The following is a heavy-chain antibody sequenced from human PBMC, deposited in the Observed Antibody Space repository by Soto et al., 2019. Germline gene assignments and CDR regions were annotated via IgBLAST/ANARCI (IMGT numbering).Heavy chain of an antibody. Sequence: EVQLVESGGGLVQPGGSLRLSCAASGFTFSTYWMTWVRQPPGKGLEWVANMDQDGSETYYVDSVRGRFTVSRDNAKNSLYLRMNSLRVEETAVYYCVCGGNFFIYWGRGTLVTVSP. CDR1: GFTFSTYW. D-gene: IGHD3-16*01. CDR2: MDQDGSET. CDR3: VCGGNFFIY. V-gene: IGHV3-7*01. J-gene: IGHJ4*02.